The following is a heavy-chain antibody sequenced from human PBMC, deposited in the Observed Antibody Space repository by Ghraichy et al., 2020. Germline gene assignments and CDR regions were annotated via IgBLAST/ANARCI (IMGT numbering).Heavy chain of an antibody. CDR2: ISGSGGNT. J-gene: IGHJ4*02. V-gene: IGHV3-23*01. CDR1: GFTFSSYA. Sequence: GGSLRLSCAASGFTFSSYAMSWVRQAPGKGLEWVSVISGSGGNTYYADSVKGRFTISRDNSKNTMYLQMNSLRAEDTAVYYCANGLAAGGNYYWGQGTLVTVSS. D-gene: IGHD6-13*01. CDR3: ANGLAAGGNYY.